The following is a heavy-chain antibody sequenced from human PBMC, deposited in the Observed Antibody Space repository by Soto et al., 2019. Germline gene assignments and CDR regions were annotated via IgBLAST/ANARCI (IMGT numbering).Heavy chain of an antibody. Sequence: PSETLSHTCAVYGGSFSGYYWSWIRQPPGKGLEWIGEINHSGSTNYNPSLKSRVTISVDTSKNQFSLKLSSVTAADTAVYYCASGDPTYYDFWSGYHISGMDVWGQGTTV. V-gene: IGHV4-34*01. D-gene: IGHD3-3*01. J-gene: IGHJ6*02. CDR3: ASGDPTYYDFWSGYHISGMDV. CDR2: INHSGST. CDR1: GGSFSGYY.